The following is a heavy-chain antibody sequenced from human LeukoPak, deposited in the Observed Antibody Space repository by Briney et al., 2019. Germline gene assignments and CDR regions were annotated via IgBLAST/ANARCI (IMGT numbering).Heavy chain of an antibody. Sequence: ASVKVSCKASGYTFTSYGISWERQAPGQGLEWMGWISAYNGNTNYAQKLQGRVTMTTDTSTSTAYMELRSLRSDDTAVYYCARVNIVVVVAASDTFDNWGQGTLVTVSS. CDR1: GYTFTSYG. D-gene: IGHD2-15*01. V-gene: IGHV1-18*01. CDR2: ISAYNGNT. CDR3: ARVNIVVVVAASDTFDN. J-gene: IGHJ4*02.